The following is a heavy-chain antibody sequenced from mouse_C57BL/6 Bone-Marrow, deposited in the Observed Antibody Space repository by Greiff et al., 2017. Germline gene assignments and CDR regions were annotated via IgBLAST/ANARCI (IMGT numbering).Heavy chain of an antibody. Sequence: QVHVKQPGAELVKPGASVKMSCKASGYTFTSYWITWVKQRPGQGLEWIGDIYPGSGSTNYNEKFKSKATLTVDTSSSTAYMQLSSLTSEDSAVYYCARRRGGYYAWFAYWGQGTLVTVSA. V-gene: IGHV1-55*01. CDR2: IYPGSGST. CDR1: GYTFTSYW. CDR3: ARRRGGYYAWFAY. J-gene: IGHJ3*01. D-gene: IGHD2-3*01.